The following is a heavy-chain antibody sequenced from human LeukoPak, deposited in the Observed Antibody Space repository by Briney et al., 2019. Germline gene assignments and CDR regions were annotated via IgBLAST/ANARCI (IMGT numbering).Heavy chain of an antibody. J-gene: IGHJ5*01. V-gene: IGHV3-23*01. CDR2: IVGSDGDT. D-gene: IGHD2-15*01. CDR1: GFSFSNYG. Sequence: TGGSLRLSCAASGFSFSNYGMTWVRQAPGKGLERVSTIVGSDGDTYYTDSVKGRFTISRDISKNTVYLQMSSLRGDDTAVYYCAKYGVVLPPGSYIPHWFDFWGQGSLVTVSS. CDR3: AKYGVVLPPGSYIPHWFDF.